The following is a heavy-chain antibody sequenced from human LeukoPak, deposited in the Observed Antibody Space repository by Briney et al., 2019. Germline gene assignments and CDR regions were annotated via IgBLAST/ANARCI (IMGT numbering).Heavy chain of an antibody. D-gene: IGHD3-22*01. CDR1: GFTFSSYG. V-gene: IGHV3-30*02. Sequence: GGSLRLSCAASGFTFSSYGMHWVRQAPGKGLEWVAFIRYDGSNKYYADSVKGRFTVSRDNSKNTLYLQMNSLRAEDTAVYYCAKDRRIRSGYYPFDYWGQGTLVTVSS. J-gene: IGHJ4*02. CDR3: AKDRRIRSGYYPFDY. CDR2: IRYDGSNK.